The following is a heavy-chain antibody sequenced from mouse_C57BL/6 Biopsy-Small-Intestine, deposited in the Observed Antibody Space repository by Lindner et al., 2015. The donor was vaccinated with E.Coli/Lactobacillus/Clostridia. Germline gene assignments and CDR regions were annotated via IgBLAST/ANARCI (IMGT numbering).Heavy chain of an antibody. J-gene: IGHJ3*01. V-gene: IGHV1-26*01. CDR3: TRGEEFAY. CDR1: GYTFTDYY. CDR2: VNPSNGGI. Sequence: GAELARPGASVKMSCKASGYTFTDYYMNWVKQSHGESLEWIGRVNPSNGGISYNQKFRGKATLTADKSLSTAYMQLNSLTSEDSAVYYCTRGEEFAYWGQGTLVTVSA.